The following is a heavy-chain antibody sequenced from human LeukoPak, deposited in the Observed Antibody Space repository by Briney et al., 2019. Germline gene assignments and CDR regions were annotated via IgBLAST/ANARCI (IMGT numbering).Heavy chain of an antibody. CDR3: ARDYYDSSGSTTS. Sequence: GGSLRLSCAASGFTFSSYWMSWVRQAPGKGLEWVANIKQDGSEKYYVDSVKGRFTISRDNAKNSLYLQMNSLRAEDTAVYYCARDYYDSSGSTTSWGQGTLVTVSS. V-gene: IGHV3-7*01. D-gene: IGHD3-22*01. J-gene: IGHJ5*02. CDR1: GFTFSSYW. CDR2: IKQDGSEK.